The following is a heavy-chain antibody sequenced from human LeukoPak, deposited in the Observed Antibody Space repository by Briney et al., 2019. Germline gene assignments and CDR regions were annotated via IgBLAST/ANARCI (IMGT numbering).Heavy chain of an antibody. Sequence: PGGSLRFSCVVSGFTFSGSAVHWVRQASGKGLEWVGRIRSKANNYATAYAASVKGRFTISRDDSKNTAYLQMNSLKTEDTAVYYCTGDNFDSSVKFDYWGQETLVTVSS. CDR2: IRSKANNYAT. D-gene: IGHD3-22*01. V-gene: IGHV3-73*01. CDR3: TGDNFDSSVKFDY. CDR1: GFTFSGSA. J-gene: IGHJ4*02.